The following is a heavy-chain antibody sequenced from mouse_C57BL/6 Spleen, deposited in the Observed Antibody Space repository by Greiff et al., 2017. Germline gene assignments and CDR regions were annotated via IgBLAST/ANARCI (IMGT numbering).Heavy chain of an antibody. CDR3: ARYDYDGAMDY. CDR2: IHPSDSET. Sequence: VQLQQPGAELVRPGSSVKLSCKASGYTFTSYWMPWVKQRPIQGLEWIGNIHPSDSETHYNQKFKDKATLTVDKSSSTAYMQLSSLTSEDSAVYYCARYDYDGAMDYWGQGTSVTVSS. D-gene: IGHD2-4*01. CDR1: GYTFTSYW. V-gene: IGHV1-52*01. J-gene: IGHJ4*01.